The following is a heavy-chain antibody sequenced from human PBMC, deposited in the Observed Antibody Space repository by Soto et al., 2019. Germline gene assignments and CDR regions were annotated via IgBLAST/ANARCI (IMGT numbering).Heavy chain of an antibody. Sequence: QDQLVQSGAEVKKPGSSVKVSCKASGGSFSSYAIHWVRQAPGQGLEWMGEITPVFGTADYAQKFQGRIRITADTSGGVVAMALSSLKFDGTAVYFCARDTYYFHSREYHWVDPWGQGTRVTVSS. D-gene: IGHD3-22*01. J-gene: IGHJ5*02. V-gene: IGHV1-69*14. CDR1: GGSFSSYA. CDR2: ITPVFGTA. CDR3: ARDTYYFHSREYHWVDP.